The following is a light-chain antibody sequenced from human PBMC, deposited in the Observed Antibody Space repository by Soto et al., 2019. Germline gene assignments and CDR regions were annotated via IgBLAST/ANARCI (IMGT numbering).Light chain of an antibody. CDR2: EVS. V-gene: IGLV2-14*01. Sequence: QSALTQPASASGSPGQSITISCTGTSSDVGGYNYVSWYQQHPGKAPKLMIYEVSNRPSGVSNRFSGSKSGNTASLTISGLQAEDEDDYYCSSYTSSSTARVFGGGTKLTVL. J-gene: IGLJ3*02. CDR1: SSDVGGYNY. CDR3: SSYTSSSTARV.